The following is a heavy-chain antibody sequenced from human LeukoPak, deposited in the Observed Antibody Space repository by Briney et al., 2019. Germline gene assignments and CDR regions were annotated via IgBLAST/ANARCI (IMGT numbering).Heavy chain of an antibody. Sequence: ASVKVSCKASGGTFSSYAISWVRQAPGQGLEWMGWMNPNSGNTGYAQKFQGRVTMTRNTSISTAYMELSSLRSEDTAVYYCARARGGSGSGYYYVRYWGQGTLVTVSS. CDR1: GGTFSSYA. J-gene: IGHJ4*02. CDR2: MNPNSGNT. V-gene: IGHV1-8*02. D-gene: IGHD3-22*01. CDR3: ARARGGSGSGYYYVRY.